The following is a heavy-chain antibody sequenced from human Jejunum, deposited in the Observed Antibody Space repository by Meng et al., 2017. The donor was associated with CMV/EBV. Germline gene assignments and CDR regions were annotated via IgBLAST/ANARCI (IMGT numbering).Heavy chain of an antibody. CDR3: AKDYDILTGYYIKY. D-gene: IGHD3-9*01. Sequence: SGFPFSSYAMSWVRQAPGKGLEWVSAVSGSGGVTYYADSVKGRFTISRDNSKNTVYLQMNRLRAEDTALYYCAKDYDILTGYYIKYWGQGTRVTVSS. CDR1: GFPFSSYA. CDR2: VSGSGGVT. V-gene: IGHV3-23*01. J-gene: IGHJ4*02.